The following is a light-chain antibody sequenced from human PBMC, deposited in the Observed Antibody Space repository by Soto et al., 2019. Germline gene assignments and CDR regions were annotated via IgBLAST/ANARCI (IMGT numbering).Light chain of an antibody. CDR3: QHYGGSPYT. V-gene: IGKV3-20*01. J-gene: IGKJ2*01. CDR1: QSLTSNY. CDR2: DAS. Sequence: EIVLTQSLGTLSLSPGERATLSCRASQSLTSNYLAWYQQKPGQAPRLLIYDASSRATGIPDRFSASGSGTDFTLTITRLEPEDFAVYYCQHYGGSPYTFGQGTKLEIK.